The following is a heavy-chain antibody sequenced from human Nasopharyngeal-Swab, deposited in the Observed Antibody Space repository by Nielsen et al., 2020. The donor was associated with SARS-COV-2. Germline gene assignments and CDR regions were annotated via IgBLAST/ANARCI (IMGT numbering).Heavy chain of an antibody. Sequence: SETLSLTCTFSGGSISSGGYYWSWIRQHPGKGLEWIGYIHYTGNTFYNPSLESRLTISLDTSQNQFSLRLSSVTAADTAVYYCAREVIEPAVSDAFDFWGQGTMVTVSS. D-gene: IGHD3-16*02. CDR3: AREVIEPAVSDAFDF. CDR2: IHYTGNT. CDR1: GGSISSGGYY. V-gene: IGHV4-31*03. J-gene: IGHJ3*01.